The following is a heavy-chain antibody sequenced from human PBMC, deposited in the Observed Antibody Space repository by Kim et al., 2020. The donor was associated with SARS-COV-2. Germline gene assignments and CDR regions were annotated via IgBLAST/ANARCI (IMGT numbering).Heavy chain of an antibody. D-gene: IGHD6-19*01. J-gene: IGHJ4*02. CDR3: ARARPEIAVAGLFDY. CDR1: GFTVSSNY. V-gene: IGHV3-66*01. CDR2: IYSGGST. Sequence: GGSLRLSCAASGFTVSSNYMSWVRQAPGKGLEWVSVIYSGGSTYYADSVKGRFTISRDNSKNTLYLQMNSLRAEDTAVYYCARARPEIAVAGLFDYWGQGTLVTVSS.